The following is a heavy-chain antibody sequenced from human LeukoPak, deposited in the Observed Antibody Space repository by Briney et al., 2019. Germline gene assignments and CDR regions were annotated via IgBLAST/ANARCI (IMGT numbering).Heavy chain of an antibody. J-gene: IGHJ4*02. CDR1: GGSISSGDYY. D-gene: IGHD3-10*01. V-gene: IGHV4-30-4*08. CDR3: ARGPYYYGSGSYYKNYFDY. CDR2: IYYSGST. Sequence: SETLSLTCTVSGGSISSGDYYWSWIRQPPGKGLEWIGYIYYSGSTYYNPSLKSRVTISVDTSKNQFSLKLSSVTAADTAVYYCARGPYYYGSGSYYKNYFDYWGQGTLVTVSS.